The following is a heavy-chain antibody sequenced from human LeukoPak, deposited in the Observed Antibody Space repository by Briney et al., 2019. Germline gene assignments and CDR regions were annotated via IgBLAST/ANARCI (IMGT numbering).Heavy chain of an antibody. V-gene: IGHV3-72*01. CDR2: SRNEGHSYST. J-gene: IGHJ4*02. CDR3: VALLRGIGY. Sequence: GGSLRLSCAVSGFTFSDYYMDWVRQAPGKGLEWIGRSRNEGHSYSTDFAASVRGRASLSRDHSRNSLYLQINSLRTDDTAVYYCVALLRGIGYWGQGTLVTVSS. CDR1: GFTFSDYY. D-gene: IGHD3-10*01.